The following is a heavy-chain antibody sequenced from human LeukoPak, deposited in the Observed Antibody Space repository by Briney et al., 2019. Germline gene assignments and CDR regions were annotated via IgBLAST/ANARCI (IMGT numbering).Heavy chain of an antibody. J-gene: IGHJ4*02. CDR2: INPNSGGT. V-gene: IGHV1-2*02. CDR1: GYTFTDYY. D-gene: IGHD7-27*01. Sequence: GASVRVSCKASGYTFTDYYIHWVRQAPGQGLEWMGWINPNSGGTNFAQKFQGRVTMTRDTSISTAYMELSSLRSDDSAFYYCARFKPGASTYFEYWGQGNLVNGFS. CDR3: ARFKPGASTYFEY.